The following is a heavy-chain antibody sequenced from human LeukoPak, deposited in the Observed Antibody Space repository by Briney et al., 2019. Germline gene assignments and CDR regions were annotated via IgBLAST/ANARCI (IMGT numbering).Heavy chain of an antibody. CDR1: GSIFTSYW. CDR3: ARHLSLRYCSSTSCYTRYNWFDP. J-gene: IGHJ5*02. V-gene: IGHV5-51*01. D-gene: IGHD2-2*02. CDR2: IYPGDSDT. Sequence: GGSLQISCQGSGSIFTSYWIGWVRQVPGTGLEWMGIIYPGDSDTRYSPSFQGQVTISADKSISTAYLQWSSLKASDTAMYYCARHLSLRYCSSTSCYTRYNWFDPWGQGTLVTVSS.